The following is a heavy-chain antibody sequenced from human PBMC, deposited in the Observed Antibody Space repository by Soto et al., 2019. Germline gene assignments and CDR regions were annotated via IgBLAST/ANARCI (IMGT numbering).Heavy chain of an antibody. J-gene: IGHJ4*02. D-gene: IGHD5-12*01. Sequence: GGSPRLSCAASGFTFSSYAMSWVRQEPGKGLEWVSSISGSGGSTYYADSVKGRFTISRDNSKNTVYLQMNSLRAEDTAVYYCAKDLEGSGYDSGNDYWGQGTLVTVSS. V-gene: IGHV3-23*01. CDR2: ISGSGGST. CDR1: GFTFSSYA. CDR3: AKDLEGSGYDSGNDY.